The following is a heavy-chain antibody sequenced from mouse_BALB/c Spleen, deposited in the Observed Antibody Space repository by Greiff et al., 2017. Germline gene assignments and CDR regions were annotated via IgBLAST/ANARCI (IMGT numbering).Heavy chain of an antibody. V-gene: IGHV1S127*01. J-gene: IGHJ1*01. Sequence: QVQLQQPGAELVKPGASVKMSCKASGYTFTSYWMHWVKQRPGQGLEWIGVIDPSDSYTSYNQKFKGKATLTVDTSSSTAYMQLSSLTSEDSAVYYGTYGSRSWYFDVWGAGATVTVSS. CDR2: IDPSDSYT. CDR1: GYTFTSYW. D-gene: IGHD1-1*01. CDR3: TYGSRSWYFDV.